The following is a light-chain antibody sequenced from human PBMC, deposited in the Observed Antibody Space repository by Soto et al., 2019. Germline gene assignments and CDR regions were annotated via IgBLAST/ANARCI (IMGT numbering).Light chain of an antibody. CDR3: QQYGGTPRT. CDR2: GAS. Sequence: EIVLTQSPGTLSLSPGERATLSCRASQSVSSNYLGWYQQKPGQAPRLLIYGASYRATGIPDRFSGSGSGTDFILTISRLEPEDFAVYYCQQYGGTPRTFGQGTKVDIK. J-gene: IGKJ1*01. CDR1: QSVSSNY. V-gene: IGKV3-20*01.